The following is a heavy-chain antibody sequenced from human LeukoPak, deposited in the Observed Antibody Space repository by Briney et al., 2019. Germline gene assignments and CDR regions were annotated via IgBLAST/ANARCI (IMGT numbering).Heavy chain of an antibody. V-gene: IGHV1-2*02. D-gene: IGHD2-15*01. CDR2: INPDSGDT. Sequence: GASVKVSCKASGYTFTSYDINWVRQATGQGLEWMGWINPDSGDTSYAQKFQGRVTMTRDTSISTVYVELSRLRSDDTAVYYCARSDSYTWFDPWGQGTLVTVSS. J-gene: IGHJ5*02. CDR1: GYTFTSYD. CDR3: ARSDSYTWFDP.